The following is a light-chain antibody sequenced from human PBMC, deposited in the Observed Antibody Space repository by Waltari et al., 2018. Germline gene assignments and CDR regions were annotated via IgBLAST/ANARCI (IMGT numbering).Light chain of an antibody. CDR2: DAS. CDR1: HDISNS. V-gene: IGKV1-33*01. J-gene: IGKJ2*01. CDR3: QQYDQMPRT. Sequence: DIQLTQSPSALSASVGDRVTITCQASHDISNSLNWYQQSPGKAPKLLIYDASNLQAGVPSRFSGSGSETDFTLTISSLQPEDIATYYCQQYDQMPRTFGQGTKLEIK.